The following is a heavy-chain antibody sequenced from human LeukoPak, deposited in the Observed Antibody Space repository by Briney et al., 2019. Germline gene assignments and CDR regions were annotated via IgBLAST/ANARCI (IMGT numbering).Heavy chain of an antibody. Sequence: SETLSLTCTVSGGSISSSSYYWGWIRQPPGKGLEWIGSIYYSGSTYYNPSLKSRVTISVDTSKNQFSLKLSSVTAADTAVYYCARLYDTGRFDPWGQGTLVTVPS. CDR3: ARLYDTGRFDP. V-gene: IGHV4-39*01. CDR1: GGSISSSSYY. D-gene: IGHD3-10*01. CDR2: IYYSGST. J-gene: IGHJ5*02.